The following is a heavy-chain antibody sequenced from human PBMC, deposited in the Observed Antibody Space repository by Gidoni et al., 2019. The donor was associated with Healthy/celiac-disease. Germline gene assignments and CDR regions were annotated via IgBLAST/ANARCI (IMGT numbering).Heavy chain of an antibody. V-gene: IGHV3-21*01. CDR3: AREAYDSSGYYPFDY. CDR2: ISSSSSYI. Sequence: EVQLVESGGGLVKPGGSLRLSCSASGFTSSSYSMNWVRQAPGKGLEWVSSISSSSSYIYYADSVKGRFTISRDNAKNSLYLQMNSLRAEDTAVYYCAREAYDSSGYYPFDYWGQGTLVTVSS. J-gene: IGHJ4*02. D-gene: IGHD3-22*01. CDR1: GFTSSSYS.